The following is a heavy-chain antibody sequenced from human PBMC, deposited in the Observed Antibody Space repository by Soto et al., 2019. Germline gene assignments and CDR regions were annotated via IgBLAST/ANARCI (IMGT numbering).Heavy chain of an antibody. J-gene: IGHJ6*03. Sequence: PSETLSLTCTVSGGSISSYYWSWIRQPPGKGLEWIGYIYYSGSTNYNPSLKSRVTISVDTSKNQFSLKLSSVTAADTAVYYCARDGIAPLPTLWFGDYYYYYMDVWGKGTKVTVSS. CDR3: ARDGIAPLPTLWFGDYYYYYMDV. CDR1: GGSISSYY. CDR2: IYYSGST. D-gene: IGHD3-10*01. V-gene: IGHV4-59*01.